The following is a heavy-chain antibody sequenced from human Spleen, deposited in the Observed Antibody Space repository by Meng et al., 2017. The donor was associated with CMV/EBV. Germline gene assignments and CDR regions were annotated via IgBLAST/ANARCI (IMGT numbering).Heavy chain of an antibody. CDR3: ARDIGGGEVYNWFDP. V-gene: IGHV1-46*01. CDR1: GYSFTSYY. D-gene: IGHD2-21*01. J-gene: IGHJ5*02. Sequence: SGYSFTSYYKQWVRQAPGQGLEWMGIINPSGGSTNYAQKFQGRVTMTRDTSTSTVYMELSRLRSEDTAVYYCARDIGGGEVYNWFDPWGQGTLVTVSS. CDR2: INPSGGST.